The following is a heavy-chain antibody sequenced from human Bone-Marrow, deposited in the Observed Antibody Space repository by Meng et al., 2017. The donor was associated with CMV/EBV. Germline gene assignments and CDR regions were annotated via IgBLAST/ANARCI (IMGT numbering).Heavy chain of an antibody. V-gene: IGHV4-39*06. CDR1: GGSISSSSYY. Sequence: RLQLQESRPGLVQPSETLSLTCTVSGGSISSSSYYWGWIRQPPGKGLEWIGSIYYSGSTYYNPSLKSRVTISVDTSKNQFSLKLSSVTAADTAVYYCAKKGVGPRHFDYWGQGTLVTVSS. J-gene: IGHJ4*02. CDR2: IYYSGST. CDR3: AKKGVGPRHFDY. D-gene: IGHD1-26*01.